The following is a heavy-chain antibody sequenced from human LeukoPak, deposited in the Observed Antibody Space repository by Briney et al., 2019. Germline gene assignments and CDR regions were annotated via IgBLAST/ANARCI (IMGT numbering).Heavy chain of an antibody. J-gene: IGHJ4*02. CDR3: ARDYYDSSGYYRDY. CDR2: INPNSGGT. CDR1: GYTFTGYY. D-gene: IGHD3-22*01. V-gene: IGHV1-2*02. Sequence: GASVKASCKASGYTFTGYYMHWVRQAPGQGLEWMGWINPNSGGTNYAQKFQGRVTMTRDTSISTAYMELSRLRSDDTAVYYCARDYYDSSGYYRDYWGQGTLVTVSS.